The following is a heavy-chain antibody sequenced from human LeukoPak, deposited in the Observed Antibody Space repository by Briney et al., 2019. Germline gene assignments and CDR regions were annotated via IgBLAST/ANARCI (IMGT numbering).Heavy chain of an antibody. J-gene: IGHJ5*02. D-gene: IGHD4-23*01. CDR1: RGSVSSGDYY. CDR3: ARGTVVTPRTAGVDP. V-gene: IGHV4-31*03. CDR2: IYYSGST. Sequence: NPSETLSLTCTISRGSVSSGDYYWSWIRQHPGKGLEWIGYIYYSGSTYYNPSLKSRVTISVDTSKNQFSLKLSSVTAADTAVYYCARGTVVTPRTAGVDPWGQGTLVTVSS.